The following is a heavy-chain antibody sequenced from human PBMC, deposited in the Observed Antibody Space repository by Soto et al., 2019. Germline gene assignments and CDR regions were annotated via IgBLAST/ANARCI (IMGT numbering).Heavy chain of an antibody. CDR3: ASYRRSKKGVTAFAI. J-gene: IGHJ3*02. V-gene: IGHV3-21*01. CDR2: ISSSSSYI. CDR1: GFTFSSYS. D-gene: IGHD2-21*02. Sequence: PVGSLRLSCAASGFTFSSYSMNWVRQAPGKGLEWVSSISSSSSYIYYADSVKGRFTISRDNAKNSLYLQMNSLRAEDTAVYYCASYRRSKKGVTAFAIWGKGTMVT.